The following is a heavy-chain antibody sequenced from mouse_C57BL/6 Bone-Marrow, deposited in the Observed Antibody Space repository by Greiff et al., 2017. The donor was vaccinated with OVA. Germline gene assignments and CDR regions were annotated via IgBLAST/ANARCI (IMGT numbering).Heavy chain of an antibody. CDR2: IYPGDGDT. CDR1: GYAFSSSW. J-gene: IGHJ4*01. CDR3: ARGGYWGHYYGSSYYAMDY. D-gene: IGHD1-1*01. Sequence: QVQLKESGPELVKPGASVKISCKASGYAFSSSWMNWVKQRPGKGLEWIGRIYPGDGDTNYNGKFKGKATLTADKSSSTAYMQLSSLTSEDSAVYVCARGGYWGHYYGSSYYAMDYWGQGTSVTVSS. V-gene: IGHV1-82*01.